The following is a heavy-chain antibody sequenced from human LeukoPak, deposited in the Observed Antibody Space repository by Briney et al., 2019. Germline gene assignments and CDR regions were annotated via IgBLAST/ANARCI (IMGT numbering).Heavy chain of an antibody. CDR2: IIPIFGTA. CDR1: GGTFSSYA. J-gene: IGHJ6*03. Sequence: ASVKVSCKASGGTFSSYAISWVRQAPGQGLEWMGGIIPIFGTANYAQKFQGRVTVTADESTSTAYMELSSLRSEDTAVYYCARDRATAGTDYYYYMDVWGKGTTVTISS. CDR3: ARDRATAGTDYYYYMDV. V-gene: IGHV1-69*01. D-gene: IGHD6-19*01.